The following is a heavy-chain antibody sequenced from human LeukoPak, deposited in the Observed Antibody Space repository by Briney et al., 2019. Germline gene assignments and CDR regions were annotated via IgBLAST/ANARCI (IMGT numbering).Heavy chain of an antibody. CDR3: ARVCSYYDSSGYPQFDY. CDR1: GFTFSSYS. V-gene: IGHV3-21*01. CDR2: ISSSSSYI. J-gene: IGHJ4*02. D-gene: IGHD3-22*01. Sequence: GGSLRLSCAASGFTFSSYSMNWVRQAPGKGLEWVSSISSSSSYIYYADSVKGRFTISRDNAKNSLYLQMNSLRAEDTAVYYCARVCSYYDSSGYPQFDYWGQGTLVTVSS.